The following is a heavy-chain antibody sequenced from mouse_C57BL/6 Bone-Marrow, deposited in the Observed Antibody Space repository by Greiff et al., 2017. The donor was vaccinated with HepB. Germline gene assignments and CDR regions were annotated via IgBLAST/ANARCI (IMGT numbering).Heavy chain of an antibody. D-gene: IGHD1-1*01. J-gene: IGHJ1*03. CDR3: ARRFITTAYWYFDV. CDR1: GIDFSRYW. CDR2: INPDSSTI. V-gene: IGHV4-1*01. Sequence: EVQLQQSGGGLVQPGGSLKLSCAASGIDFSRYWMSWVRRAPGKGLEWIGEINPDSSTINYAPSLKDKFIISRDNAKNTLYLQMSKVRSEDTALYYCARRFITTAYWYFDVWGTGTTVTVSS.